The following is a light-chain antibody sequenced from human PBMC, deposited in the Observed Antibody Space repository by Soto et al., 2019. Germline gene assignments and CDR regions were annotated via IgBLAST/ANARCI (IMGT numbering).Light chain of an antibody. J-gene: IGKJ2*01. V-gene: IGKV3-20*01. CDR1: QSVSSTY. Sequence: EIVLTQSPGTLSLSPEERATLSCRASQSVSSTYIAWYQQNPGRAPRLLIYGASSRATGIPDRFSGSGSGTDFTLTISRLEPEDFAVYFCQQYGRSPPFTFGRGPRWRSN. CDR3: QQYGRSPPFT. CDR2: GAS.